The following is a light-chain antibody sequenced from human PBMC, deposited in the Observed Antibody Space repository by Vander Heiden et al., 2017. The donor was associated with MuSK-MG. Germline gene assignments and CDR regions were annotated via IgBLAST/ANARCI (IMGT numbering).Light chain of an antibody. J-gene: IGKJ4*01. CDR3: QQNYYWPPLP. CDR1: QSVSSN. V-gene: IGKV3-15*01. Sequence: EILMTHSTATLSVSPGERATLSCRASQSVSSNLAWYKQKPGQAPRLLIYGASTRVTGIPARFSGSGYGREFSLPTSSRQSEDFAVYYCQQNYYWPPLPFGRGTKLEIK. CDR2: GAS.